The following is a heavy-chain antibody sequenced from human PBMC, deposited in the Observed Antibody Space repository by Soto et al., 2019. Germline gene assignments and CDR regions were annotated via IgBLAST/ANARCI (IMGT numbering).Heavy chain of an antibody. CDR3: ARGQGAAIGDYYYHGMDV. CDR1: GFIFSGSA. V-gene: IGHV3-73*01. D-gene: IGHD2-2*02. Sequence: VGSVRLSCAASGFIFSGSAIHWVRQASGKGLEWVGRIRSRANNFATSSAASVKGRFTFSRDDSKNTAYLQMNTLKPEDTAVYYCARGQGAAIGDYYYHGMDVWGQGTTVTVSS. J-gene: IGHJ6*02. CDR2: IRSRANNFAT.